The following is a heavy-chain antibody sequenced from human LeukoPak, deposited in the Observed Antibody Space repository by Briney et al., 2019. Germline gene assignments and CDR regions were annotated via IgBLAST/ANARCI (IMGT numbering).Heavy chain of an antibody. J-gene: IGHJ5*02. V-gene: IGHV1-46*01. CDR3: ARGVLRYFDWLFGPNWFDP. CDR2: INPSGGSI. Sequence: ASVKVSCKASGYIFTSYYMYWVRQAPGQGLEWMGIINPSGGSIRYAQKFQGRVTMTRDTSTSTVYMELSSLRSEDTAVYYCARGVLRYFDWLFGPNWFDPWGQGTLVTVSS. D-gene: IGHD3-9*01. CDR1: GYIFTSYY.